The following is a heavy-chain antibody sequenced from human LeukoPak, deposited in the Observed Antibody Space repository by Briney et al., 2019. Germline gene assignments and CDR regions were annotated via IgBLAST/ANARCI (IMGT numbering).Heavy chain of an antibody. CDR2: INQDGTEK. J-gene: IGHJ4*02. CDR3: AKLAKYFYGSETYYFFEH. Sequence: GGSLRLSCAASGFTFTTYWMGWVRQAPGKGLEWVSNINQDGTEKYYVDSVKGRFTISRDNAKNSLYLQMNSLRVEDTAVYYCAKLAKYFYGSETYYFFEHWGQGTPVTASS. V-gene: IGHV3-7*01. CDR1: GFTFTTYW. D-gene: IGHD3-10*01.